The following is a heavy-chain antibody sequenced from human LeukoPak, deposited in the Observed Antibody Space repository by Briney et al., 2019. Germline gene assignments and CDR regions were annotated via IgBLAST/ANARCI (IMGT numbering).Heavy chain of an antibody. Sequence: GGSLRLSCAASGFTFSSYAMHWVRQAPGKGLEWVAVISYDGSNKYYADSVKGRFTISRDNSKNTLYLQMNSLRAEDTAVYYCARALLPPYYYDSSGFDYWGQGTLVTVSS. CDR1: GFTFSSYA. CDR3: ARALLPPYYYDSSGFDY. V-gene: IGHV3-30*04. CDR2: ISYDGSNK. J-gene: IGHJ4*02. D-gene: IGHD3-22*01.